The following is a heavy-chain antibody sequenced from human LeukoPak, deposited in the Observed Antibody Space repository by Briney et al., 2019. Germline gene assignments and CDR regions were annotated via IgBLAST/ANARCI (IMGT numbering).Heavy chain of an antibody. D-gene: IGHD6-19*01. V-gene: IGHV4-61*01. J-gene: IGHJ4*02. Sequence: SETLPLTCTVSWGPLSSGIYYGSWIPQPPGKGLEGRGYIYYSGSTNYNPSLKSRVTISIHPSKNQFSLTPSSVTSAHTAVYYCARVTSGYSSGWYLDYWGQGTLVTVSS. CDR1: WGPLSSGIYY. CDR3: ARVTSGYSSGWYLDY. CDR2: IYYSGST.